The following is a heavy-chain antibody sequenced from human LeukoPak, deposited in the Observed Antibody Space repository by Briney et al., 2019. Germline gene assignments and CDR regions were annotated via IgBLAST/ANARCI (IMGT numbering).Heavy chain of an antibody. CDR1: GGSFSGHY. CDR2: INHSGST. CDR3: AASYDPPN. J-gene: IGHJ4*02. Sequence: PSETLSLTCAVYGGSFSGHYWSWIRQPPGKGLEWIGEINHSGSTNYNPSLKSRVTISVDTSKSQFSLKLSSVTAADTAVYYCAASYDPPNWGQGTLVTVSS. V-gene: IGHV4-34*01. D-gene: IGHD3-22*01.